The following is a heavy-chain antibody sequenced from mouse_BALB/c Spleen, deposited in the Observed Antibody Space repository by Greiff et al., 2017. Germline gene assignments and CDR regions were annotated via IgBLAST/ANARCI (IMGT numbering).Heavy chain of an antibody. CDR3: ASYYGYDGWFAY. CDR1: GFTFSSYG. V-gene: IGHV5-6*01. CDR2: ISSGGSYT. D-gene: IGHD2-2*01. Sequence: EVQRVESGGDLVKPGGSLKLSCAASGFTFSSYGMSWVRQTPDKRLEWVATISSGGSYTYYPDSVKGRFTISRDNAKNTLYLQMSSLKSEDTAMYYCASYYGYDGWFAYWGQGTLVTVSA. J-gene: IGHJ3*01.